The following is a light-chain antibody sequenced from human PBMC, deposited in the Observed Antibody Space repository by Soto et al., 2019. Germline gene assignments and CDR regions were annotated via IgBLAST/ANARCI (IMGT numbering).Light chain of an antibody. CDR3: QQYGSFSGT. CDR2: FAS. V-gene: IGKV1D-16*01. J-gene: IGKJ1*01. CDR1: QDIGSH. Sequence: DIQMTQSPSSLSASVGDIVTMSCLASQDIGSHLAWYQQKPEKAPKSLIYFASTLQSGVPSRFSGSGSGTEFTLTISSLQPDDFTTYYCQQYGSFSGTFGQGTKVDIK.